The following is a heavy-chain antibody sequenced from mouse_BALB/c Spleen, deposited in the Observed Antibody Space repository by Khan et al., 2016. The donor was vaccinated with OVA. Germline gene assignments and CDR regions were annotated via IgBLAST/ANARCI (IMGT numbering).Heavy chain of an antibody. Sequence: EVKLEVSGPSLVKPSQTLSLTCSVAGDSITSGFWNWIRKFPGNKLEYMGYISSSGATYYSPSLKSRISITRDTSNNQYYLQLNSVTTEDTATYYCARWAYRYDRYFDVWGAGTTVTVSS. CDR1: GDSITSGF. V-gene: IGHV3-8*02. CDR2: ISSSGAT. D-gene: IGHD2-14*01. CDR3: ARWAYRYDRYFDV. J-gene: IGHJ1*01.